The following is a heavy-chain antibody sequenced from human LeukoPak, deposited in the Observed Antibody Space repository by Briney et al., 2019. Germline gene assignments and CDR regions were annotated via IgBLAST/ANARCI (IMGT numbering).Heavy chain of an antibody. CDR1: GFTFTSYS. CDR2: ISGGGGST. CDR3: AKQLGYCSDGSCYFPY. Sequence: GGSLRLSCAASGFTFTSYSMNWVRQAPGKGLEWVSTISGGGGSTYYADSVKGRFTISRDNSKSTLCLQMNSLRAEDTAVYYCAKQLGYCSDGSCYFPYWGQGTLVTVSS. V-gene: IGHV3-23*01. D-gene: IGHD2-15*01. J-gene: IGHJ4*02.